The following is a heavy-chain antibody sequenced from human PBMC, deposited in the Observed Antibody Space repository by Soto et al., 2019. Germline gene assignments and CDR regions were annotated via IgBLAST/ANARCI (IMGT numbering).Heavy chain of an antibody. V-gene: IGHV3-21*01. CDR3: AREYTAWPLAYGLDV. J-gene: IGHJ6*02. D-gene: IGHD2-2*02. Sequence: PGGSLRLSCVGSGFTFSTYSINWVRQSPGKGLEWVSSISSRSDIYYADSVKGRFTISRDNAKNSVSLQMNSLRAEDTAVYYCAREYTAWPLAYGLDVWGQGTTVTVSS. CDR2: ISSRSDI. CDR1: GFTFSTYS.